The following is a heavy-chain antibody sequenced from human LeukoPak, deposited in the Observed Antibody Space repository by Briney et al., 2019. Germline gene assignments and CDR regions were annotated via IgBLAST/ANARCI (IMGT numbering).Heavy chain of an antibody. Sequence: GGSLRLSSAASGYTFSSSAMHWVRQAPGKGLEWVAVISYDGSDKYYADSVKGRFTISRDNSKNTLQLQMNSLRAEDTAFYYCARDGYRTTMVYYFDYWGQGTLVTVSS. CDR2: ISYDGSDK. J-gene: IGHJ4*02. D-gene: IGHD5-18*01. V-gene: IGHV3-30*04. CDR1: GYTFSSSA. CDR3: ARDGYRTTMVYYFDY.